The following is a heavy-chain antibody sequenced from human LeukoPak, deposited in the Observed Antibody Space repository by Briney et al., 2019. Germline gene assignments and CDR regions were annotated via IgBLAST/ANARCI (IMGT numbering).Heavy chain of an antibody. J-gene: IGHJ6*04. Sequence: PSETLSLTCTVSGGSISHYFWSWIRQPPGQGLEWVGYVYYRGNTIYSPSLRSRVTISVDSSKNEFSLKMTSVTAADTAVYYCARQADIALYREGMDVWGKGTTVTVSS. CDR1: GGSISHYF. V-gene: IGHV4-59*01. D-gene: IGHD2-15*01. CDR2: VYYRGNT. CDR3: ARQADIALYREGMDV.